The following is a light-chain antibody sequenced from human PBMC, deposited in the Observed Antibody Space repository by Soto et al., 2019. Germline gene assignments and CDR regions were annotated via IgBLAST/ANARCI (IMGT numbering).Light chain of an antibody. CDR3: QQYRDWT. Sequence: IVVTQSPGTLSVSPGERATLSCRASQSISSYYLAWYQQNPGHAPSLLIYGASSRATGIPDRLSGSGSGPAFTLIISRLEAEDSSLYYCQQYRDWTFGQGTKVVIK. J-gene: IGKJ1*01. V-gene: IGKV3-20*01. CDR1: QSISSYY. CDR2: GAS.